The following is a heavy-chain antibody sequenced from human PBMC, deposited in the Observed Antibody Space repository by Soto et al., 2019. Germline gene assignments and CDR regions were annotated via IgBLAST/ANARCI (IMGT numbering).Heavy chain of an antibody. J-gene: IGHJ6*02. D-gene: IGHD3-10*01. V-gene: IGHV3-30-3*01. CDR3: ARGLALPLWFGEPNFTKGRRGYGMDV. Sequence: GGSLRLSCAASGFTFSSYAMHWVRQAPGKGLEWVAVISYDGSNKYYADSVKGRFTISRDNSKNTLYLQMNSLRAEDTAVYYCARGLALPLWFGEPNFTKGRRGYGMDVWGQGTTVTVSS. CDR1: GFTFSSYA. CDR2: ISYDGSNK.